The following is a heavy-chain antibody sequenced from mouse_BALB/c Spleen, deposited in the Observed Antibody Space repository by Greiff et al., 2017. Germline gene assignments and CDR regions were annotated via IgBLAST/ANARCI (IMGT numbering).Heavy chain of an antibody. V-gene: IGHV14-3*02. CDR1: GFNIKDTY. Sequence: EVQLQQSGAELVKPGASVKLSCTASGFNIKDTYMHWVKQRPEQGLEWIGRIDPANGNTKYDPKFQGKATITADTSSNTAYLQLSSLTSEDTAVYYCATYGNWGYFDVWGAGTTVTVSS. J-gene: IGHJ1*01. CDR2: IDPANGNT. CDR3: ATYGNWGYFDV. D-gene: IGHD2-1*01.